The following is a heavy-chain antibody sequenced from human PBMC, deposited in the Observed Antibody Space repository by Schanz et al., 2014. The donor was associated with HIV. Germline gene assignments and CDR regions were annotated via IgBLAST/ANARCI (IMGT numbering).Heavy chain of an antibody. J-gene: IGHJ6*02. CDR1: GVTRSREE. V-gene: IGHV3-23*01. Sequence: EVQLLESGGGLVQPGGYRRIEGAASGVTRSREESNWVRQAPGKGLEWVSAISGSGGSTYYADSVKGRFTISRDNSKKTLYLQMNSLRAEDTAVYYCAKDGWYQLSSLSSSSFLHIWCHGTTVTVSS. D-gene: IGHD2-2*01. CDR3: AKDGWYQLSSLSSSSFLHI. CDR2: ISGSGGST.